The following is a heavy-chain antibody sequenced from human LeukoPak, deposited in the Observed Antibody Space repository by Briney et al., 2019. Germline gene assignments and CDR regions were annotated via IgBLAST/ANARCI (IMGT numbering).Heavy chain of an antibody. CDR1: GFTVDDYA. J-gene: IGHJ4*02. D-gene: IGHD6-13*01. Sequence: PGRSLRLSCVVSGFTVDDYAIHWVRQAPGGCLGWVAGINLDSALIDYADSVKGRFTIYRDKDKNSLYLKMHNLRPAATDSYYCVTWGSSTWSSPASYFDDWGQGTLVTVSS. CDR2: INLDSALI. V-gene: IGHV3-9*01. CDR3: VTWGSSTWSSPASYFDD.